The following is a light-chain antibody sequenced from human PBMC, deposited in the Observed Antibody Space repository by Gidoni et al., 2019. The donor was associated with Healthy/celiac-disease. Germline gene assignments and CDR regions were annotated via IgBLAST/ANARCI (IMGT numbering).Light chain of an antibody. CDR2: AAS. V-gene: IGKV1-39*01. CDR1: QSKSSY. CDR3: QQSYSTPPEGT. Sequence: DIPMTQSPSPLSASVGDRVTLTRRARQSKSSYLNWYQQKPGKAPELLIYAASSLQSGVPSRFRGSGSGTDFTLTISSLQPEDVATDYCQQSYSTPPEGTFGQGTKVEIK. J-gene: IGKJ1*01.